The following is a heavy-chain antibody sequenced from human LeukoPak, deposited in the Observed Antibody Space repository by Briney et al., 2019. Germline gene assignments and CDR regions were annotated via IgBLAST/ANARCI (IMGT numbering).Heavy chain of an antibody. CDR3: TARSDTYGHFDY. CDR1: GFSFSDST. Sequence: GGSLKLSCAASGFSFSDSTIHWVRQASGTGLEWVARIRSKGNSYATPYAASVKGRFTISRDVSKNTAYLQINSLKTEDSAIYYCTARSDTYGHFDYWGQGTLVTVSS. J-gene: IGHJ4*02. D-gene: IGHD5-18*01. V-gene: IGHV3-73*01. CDR2: IRSKGNSYAT.